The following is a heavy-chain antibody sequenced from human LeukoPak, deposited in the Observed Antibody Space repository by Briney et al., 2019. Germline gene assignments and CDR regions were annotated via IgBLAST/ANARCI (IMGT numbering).Heavy chain of an antibody. D-gene: IGHD3-9*01. V-gene: IGHV1-2*06. J-gene: IGHJ4*02. CDR3: ASTPGGWYYDIWYDY. Sequence: ASVKVSCKASGYTFTVYYMHWVRQAPGQGLEWMGRINPNIGGTNYTQKFQGRVTMTRDTSISTAYMELSRLRPDDTAVYYCASTPGGWYYDIWYDYGRQGPLVSVSS. CDR1: GYTFTVYY. CDR2: INPNIGGT.